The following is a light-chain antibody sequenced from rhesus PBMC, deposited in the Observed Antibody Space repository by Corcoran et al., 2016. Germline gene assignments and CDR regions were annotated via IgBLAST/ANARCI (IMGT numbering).Light chain of an antibody. Sequence: DIQMTQSPSSLSASVGDRVTITCRASQDINHYLSWYQQKPGKAPKPLIYYESSLETGVPSRFRGSGSGTDYTLTISSLQPEDIAIYYCQQYNNSPWTFGQGTKVEIK. CDR3: QQYNNSPWT. CDR2: YES. V-gene: IGKV1-66*01. J-gene: IGKJ1*01. CDR1: QDINHY.